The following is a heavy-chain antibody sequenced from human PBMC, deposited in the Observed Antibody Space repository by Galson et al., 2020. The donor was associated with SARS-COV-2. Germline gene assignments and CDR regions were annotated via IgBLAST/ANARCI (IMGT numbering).Heavy chain of an antibody. CDR2: ISSDGSNK. J-gene: IGHJ4*02. Sequence: GGSLRLSCVASGFTFSSYAMHWVRQAPSKGLEWVAVISSDGSNKYYADSVKGRFTISRDNSKNTLYLQMNSLRAEDTAVYYCARDLVVVAATPLDYWGQGTLVTVSS. V-gene: IGHV3-30*04. D-gene: IGHD2-15*01. CDR1: GFTFSSYA. CDR3: ARDLVVVAATPLDY.